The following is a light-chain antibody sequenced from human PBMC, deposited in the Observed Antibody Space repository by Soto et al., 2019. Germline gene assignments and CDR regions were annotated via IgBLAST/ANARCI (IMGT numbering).Light chain of an antibody. CDR3: SSYTTGITLYV. J-gene: IGLJ1*01. V-gene: IGLV2-14*01. CDR1: SSDVGGYNY. Sequence: QSVLTRPASGSRSPGQSITRSCTGTSSDVGGYNYVSWYQLHPGRAPKLIIYDVSHRPSGISNRFSGSKSGNTASLTISGLQPEDEADYFCSSYTTGITLYVFGPGTKVTVL. CDR2: DVS.